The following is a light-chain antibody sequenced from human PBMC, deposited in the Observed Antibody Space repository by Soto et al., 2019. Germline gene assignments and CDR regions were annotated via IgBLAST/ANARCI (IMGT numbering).Light chain of an antibody. CDR2: GNN. Sequence: QSVLTQPPSASGTPGQTITISCSGGSSNIGINTVNWYEHLPGTAPRLLIYGNNQRPSGVPDRFSGPKSGASASLAISGLQSEYEGDYCCATWDDSLAVHVFGTGTKVTVL. V-gene: IGLV1-44*01. J-gene: IGLJ1*01. CDR3: ATWDDSLAVHV. CDR1: SSNIGINT.